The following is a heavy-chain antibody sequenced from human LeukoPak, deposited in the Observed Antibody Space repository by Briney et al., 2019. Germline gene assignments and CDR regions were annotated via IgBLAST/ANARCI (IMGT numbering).Heavy chain of an antibody. V-gene: IGHV4-34*01. D-gene: IGHD1-26*01. CDR1: GGSFSGYY. Sequence: SETLSLTCAVYGGSFSGYYWSWIRQPPGKGLEWIGEINHSGSTNYNPSLRSRVTISVDTSKNQFSLKLSSVTAADTAVYYCARESGTGIGWFDPWGQGTLVTVSS. CDR3: ARESGTGIGWFDP. J-gene: IGHJ5*02. CDR2: INHSGST.